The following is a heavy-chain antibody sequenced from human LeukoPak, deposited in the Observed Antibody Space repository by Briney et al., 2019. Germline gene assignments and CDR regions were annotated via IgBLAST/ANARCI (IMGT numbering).Heavy chain of an antibody. CDR1: GFTFSSYA. CDR2: ISGSGGST. CDR3: AKDPRRPSYCSGGSCHDDY. J-gene: IGHJ4*02. Sequence: GGSLRLSCAASGFTFSSYAMGWVRQAPGKGLEWVSAISGSGGSTYYADSVKGRFTISRDNSKNTLYLQMNSLRAEDTAVYYCAKDPRRPSYCSGGSCHDDYWGQGTRVTVSS. D-gene: IGHD2-15*01. V-gene: IGHV3-23*01.